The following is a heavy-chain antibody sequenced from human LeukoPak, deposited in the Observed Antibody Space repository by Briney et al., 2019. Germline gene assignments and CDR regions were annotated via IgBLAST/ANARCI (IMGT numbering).Heavy chain of an antibody. CDR1: GYSLTSYW. V-gene: IGHV5-51*01. CDR2: IYPGDSDT. CDR3: ARAPRDYYVDY. D-gene: IGHD3-3*01. Sequence: GVSLKISCKGSGYSLTSYWIGWVRQMPGKGLEWMGIIYPGDSDTRYSPSFQGQVTISADKSISTAYLQWSSLKASDTAMYYCARAPRDYYVDYWGQGTLVTVSS. J-gene: IGHJ4*02.